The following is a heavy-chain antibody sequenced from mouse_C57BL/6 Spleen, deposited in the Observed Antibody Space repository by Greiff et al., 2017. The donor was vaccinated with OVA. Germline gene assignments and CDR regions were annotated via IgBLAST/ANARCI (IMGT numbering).Heavy chain of an antibody. CDR2: INPNNGGT. CDR3: GIPHYYGSSWCAY. J-gene: IGHJ3*01. D-gene: IGHD1-1*01. CDR1: GYTFTDYY. V-gene: IGHV1-26*01. Sequence: EVQLQQSGPELVKPWASVTISCKASGYTFTDYYMNWVNQSHGKSLEWIGDINPNNGGTSYNQKFTGQATLTVDKSSSTAYMELRSLTSEDSSVYYCGIPHYYGSSWCAYWGQGTLVTVSA.